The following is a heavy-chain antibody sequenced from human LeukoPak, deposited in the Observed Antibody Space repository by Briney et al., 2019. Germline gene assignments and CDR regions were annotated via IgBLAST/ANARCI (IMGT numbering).Heavy chain of an antibody. V-gene: IGHV3-30*04. CDR1: GVTFSSYA. CDR2: ISYDGSNK. CDR3: ARDSRGYSGYDHLAY. J-gene: IGHJ4*02. Sequence: GGSLRLSCAASGVTFSSYAMHWVRQAPGKGLEWEAVISYDGSNKYYADSVKGRFTISRDNSKNTLYLQMNSLRAEDTAVYYCARDSRGYSGYDHLAYWGQGTLVTVSS. D-gene: IGHD5-12*01.